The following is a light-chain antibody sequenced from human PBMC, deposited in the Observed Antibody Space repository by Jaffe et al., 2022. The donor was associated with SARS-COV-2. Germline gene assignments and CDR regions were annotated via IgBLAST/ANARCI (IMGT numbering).Light chain of an antibody. J-gene: IGKJ1*01. V-gene: IGKV3-11*01. Sequence: EIVLTQSPATLSLSPGERATLSCRASQSVSSYLAWYQQKPGQAPRLLIYDTFARATGIPARFSGSGSGTDFTLSISSLEPEDFAVYYCQQRSGNWWTFGQGTKVEIK. CDR2: DTF. CDR3: QQRSGNWWT. CDR1: QSVSSY.